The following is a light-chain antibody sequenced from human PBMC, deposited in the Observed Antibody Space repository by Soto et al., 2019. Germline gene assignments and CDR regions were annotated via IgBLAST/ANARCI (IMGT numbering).Light chain of an antibody. V-gene: IGLV4-60*02. Sequence: QSVLTQSSSASASLGSSVKLTCTLSSGHSSYIIAWHQQQPGKAPRYLMKLEGSGSYNKGSGVPDRFSGSSSGADRYLPISNHHFFEEEDDYYGTCYSNNVVVCGG. J-gene: IGLJ2*01. CDR2: LEGSGSY. CDR1: SGHSSYI. CDR3: GTCYSNNVV.